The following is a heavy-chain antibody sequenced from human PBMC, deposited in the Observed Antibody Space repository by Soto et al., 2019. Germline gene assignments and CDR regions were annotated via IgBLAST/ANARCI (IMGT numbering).Heavy chain of an antibody. CDR2: VYHRAST. V-gene: IGHV4-30-2*01. J-gene: IGHJ4*02. CDR1: GASMTTGGFS. CDR3: TRGSAPPLSLLYFDT. Sequence: SETVSLTXAVSGASMTTGGFSWTWVRQPPGGGLEWIGHVYHRASTQYNPSLKGRVSISVDTSRSLFSLRLTSLTAADTAVYFCTRGSAPPLSLLYFDTWGQGTPVTVS. D-gene: IGHD2-15*01.